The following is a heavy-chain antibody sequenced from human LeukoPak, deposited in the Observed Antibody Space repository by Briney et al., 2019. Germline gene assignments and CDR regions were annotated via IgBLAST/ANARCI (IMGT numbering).Heavy chain of an antibody. CDR2: INPSGGST. J-gene: IGHJ1*01. CDR3: ASGDYYDSSGYYGNEYFLH. Sequence: ASVKVSCKASGYTFTSYYMHWVRQAPGQGLERMGIINPSGGSTSYAQKFQGRVTMTRDTSTSPVYMELSSLRSEYTAVYYCASGDYYDSSGYYGNEYFLHWGQGTLVTVSS. CDR1: GYTFTSYY. D-gene: IGHD3-22*01. V-gene: IGHV1-46*01.